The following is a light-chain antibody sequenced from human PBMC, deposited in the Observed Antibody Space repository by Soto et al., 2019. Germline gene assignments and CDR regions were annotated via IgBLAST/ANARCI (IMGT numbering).Light chain of an antibody. J-gene: IGKJ4*01. Sequence: DIQMTQSPSTLSASVGDRVTITCRASQNIRSWLAWYQQKPGKAPRLLIYKASSLEGGVPSRFSGSGSGTEFSLTISSLQPDDSATYYCQQYDSGSTFGGGTKVEIK. V-gene: IGKV1-5*03. CDR1: QNIRSW. CDR2: KAS. CDR3: QQYDSGST.